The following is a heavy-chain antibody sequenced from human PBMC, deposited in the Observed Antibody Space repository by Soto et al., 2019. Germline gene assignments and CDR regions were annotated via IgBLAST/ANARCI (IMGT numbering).Heavy chain of an antibody. CDR1: GYTLTELS. Sequence: SVKVSFKVSGYTLTELSMHWGRQAPVKGLEWMGGFDPEDGETIYAQKFQGRVTMTEDTSTDTAYMELSSLRSEDTDVYYCATGIRDYDFWSGYPRVNDAFDIWGQGTMVTV. J-gene: IGHJ3*02. CDR3: ATGIRDYDFWSGYPRVNDAFDI. V-gene: IGHV1-24*01. CDR2: FDPEDGET. D-gene: IGHD3-3*01.